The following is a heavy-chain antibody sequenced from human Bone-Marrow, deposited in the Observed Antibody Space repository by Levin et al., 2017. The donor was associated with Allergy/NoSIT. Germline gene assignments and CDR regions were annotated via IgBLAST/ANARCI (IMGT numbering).Heavy chain of an antibody. CDR3: ARDEVYGDPAAFDI. D-gene: IGHD4-17*01. J-gene: IGHJ3*02. CDR1: GFTFSSYS. CDR2: ISSSSSYI. V-gene: IGHV3-21*01. Sequence: GESLKISCAASGFTFSSYSMNWVRQAPGKGLEWVSSISSSSSYIYYADSVKGRFTISRDNAKNSLYLQMNSLRAEDTAVYYCARDEVYGDPAAFDIWGQGTMVTVSS.